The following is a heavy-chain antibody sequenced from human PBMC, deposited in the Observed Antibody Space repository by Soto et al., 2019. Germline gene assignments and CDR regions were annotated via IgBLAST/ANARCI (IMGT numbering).Heavy chain of an antibody. Sequence: QVQLVESGGGVVQPGRSLRLSCAASGFTFSSYGMHWVRQAPGKGLEWVAVISYDGSNKYYADSVKGRFTISRDNSKNTLYLQMNSLRAEDTAVYYCAKEKENWNQYYYYYYGMDVWGKGTTVTVSS. D-gene: IGHD1-1*01. CDR3: AKEKENWNQYYYYYYGMDV. CDR1: GFTFSSYG. J-gene: IGHJ6*04. V-gene: IGHV3-30*18. CDR2: ISYDGSNK.